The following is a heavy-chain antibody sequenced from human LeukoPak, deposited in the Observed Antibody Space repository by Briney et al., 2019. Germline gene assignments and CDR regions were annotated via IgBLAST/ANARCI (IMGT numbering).Heavy chain of an antibody. J-gene: IGHJ4*02. Sequence: ASVKVSCKASGYTFSTYDINWVRRATGQGLEWMGWMNPNSGNTGYAQKFQGRVTMTRNTSISTAYMELSGLRSEDTAVYYCARVRYYGPGIYYRGLAYWGQGSLVTVSS. CDR1: GYTFSTYD. D-gene: IGHD3-10*01. CDR3: ARVRYYGPGIYYRGLAY. V-gene: IGHV1-8*01. CDR2: MNPNSGNT.